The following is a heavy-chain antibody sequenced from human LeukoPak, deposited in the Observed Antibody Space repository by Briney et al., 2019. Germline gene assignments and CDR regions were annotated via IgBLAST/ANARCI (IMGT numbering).Heavy chain of an antibody. D-gene: IGHD3-22*01. CDR1: GFTFSNYG. Sequence: PGGSLRLSCAASGFTFSNYGMHWVRQAPGKGLEWVAFIRYDGGNRYYADSVKGRFSISRDYSKNTLYLQMNGLRTEDTAVYFCAKDTYFSDSGHYDSYSSHYLDVWGKGTTVSISS. V-gene: IGHV3-30*02. CDR3: AKDTYFSDSGHYDSYSSHYLDV. CDR2: IRYDGGNR. J-gene: IGHJ6*03.